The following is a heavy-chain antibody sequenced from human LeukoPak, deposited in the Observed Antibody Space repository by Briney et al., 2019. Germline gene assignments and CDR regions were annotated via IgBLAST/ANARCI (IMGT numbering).Heavy chain of an antibody. V-gene: IGHV3-33*01. Sequence: GGSLRLSCAASGFIFHNFGMHWVRQAPGKGLEWLAVMWYDGNNKYYADYVKGRFTISRDVSTNTLYLQMNSLRPDDTAVYFCARSRGYWGGLDDYWGQGTLVTVSS. J-gene: IGHJ4*02. CDR1: GFIFHNFG. CDR2: MWYDGNNK. D-gene: IGHD3-22*01. CDR3: ARSRGYWGGLDDY.